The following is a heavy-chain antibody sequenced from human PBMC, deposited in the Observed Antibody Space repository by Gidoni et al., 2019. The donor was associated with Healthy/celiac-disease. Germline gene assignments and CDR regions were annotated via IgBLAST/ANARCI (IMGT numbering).Heavy chain of an antibody. CDR3: ARVWSITIFGGPHGGMDV. J-gene: IGHJ6*02. CDR1: GFTFSSYG. V-gene: IGHV3-33*01. Sequence: QVQLVESGGGVVQPGRSLRLSCAASGFTFSSYGMHWVRQAPGKGLEWVAVIWYDGSNKYYADSVKGRFTISRDNSKNTLYLQMNSLRAEDTAVYYCARVWSITIFGGPHGGMDVWGQGTTVTVSS. D-gene: IGHD3-3*01. CDR2: IWYDGSNK.